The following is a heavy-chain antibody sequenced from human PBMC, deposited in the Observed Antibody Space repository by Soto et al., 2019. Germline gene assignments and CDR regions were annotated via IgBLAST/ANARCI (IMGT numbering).Heavy chain of an antibody. CDR3: ARDFSTGTFDY. Sequence: QVHMVQSGAEVKKPGASVKVSCKTSGYTFKNNAITWVRQTPGQGLEWMGWISAYNGNTNYAQKFRGRVNMTTDTFTTTAYLELRRLTSDDTAMYYCARDFSTGTFDYWGQGTLVTVSS. J-gene: IGHJ4*02. V-gene: IGHV1-18*04. CDR1: GYTFKNNA. CDR2: ISAYNGNT. D-gene: IGHD2-2*01.